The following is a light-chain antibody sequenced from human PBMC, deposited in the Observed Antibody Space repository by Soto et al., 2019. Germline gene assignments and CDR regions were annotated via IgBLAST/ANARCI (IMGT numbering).Light chain of an antibody. V-gene: IGLV2-14*01. J-gene: IGLJ1*01. CDR3: SAYTSSSTLDYV. CDR1: SSDVGDYNY. Sequence: QSVLTQPASVSGSPGQSITISCTGTSSDVGDYNYVSWYQQHPGKAPKFMIYEVSNRPSGVSNRFSGSKSGNTASLTISGLQAEDEADYYCSAYTSSSTLDYVFGTGTKVTVL. CDR2: EVS.